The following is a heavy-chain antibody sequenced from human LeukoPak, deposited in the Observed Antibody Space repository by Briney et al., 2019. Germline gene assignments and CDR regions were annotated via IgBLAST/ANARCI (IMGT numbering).Heavy chain of an antibody. CDR2: IKQDGSEK. CDR1: GFTFSSYW. D-gene: IGHD2/OR15-2a*01. CDR3: ARDRDNITCPHDH. J-gene: IGHJ4*02. Sequence: PGGSLRLSCAASGFTFSSYWMSWVRQAPGKGQEWVANIKQDGSEKYYVDSVKGRFTISRDNAKKSLYLQMNSLRAEDTAVYYCARDRDNITCPHDHWGQGTLVTVSS. V-gene: IGHV3-7*05.